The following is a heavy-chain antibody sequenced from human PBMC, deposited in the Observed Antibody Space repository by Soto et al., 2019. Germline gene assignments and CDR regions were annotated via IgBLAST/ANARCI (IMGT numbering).Heavy chain of an antibody. CDR2: ISGSGRNT. CDR3: AKTGLRSSPSALVS. J-gene: IGHJ4*02. Sequence: SLRLSCATSGFTFSSNGMSWVRQAPGKGLDWVSGISGSGRNTYYADSVKGRFTISRDNSKNTLFLQMNSLRAEDTAVYYCAKTGLRSSPSALVSWGPGTLVTVSS. D-gene: IGHD6-6*01. V-gene: IGHV3-23*01. CDR1: GFTFSSNG.